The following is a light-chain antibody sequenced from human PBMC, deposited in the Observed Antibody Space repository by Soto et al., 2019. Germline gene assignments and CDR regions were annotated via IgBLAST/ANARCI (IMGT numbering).Light chain of an antibody. Sequence: EIVLTQSPGTLSLSPGERATLSCRASQSVSSSYLAWYQQKPGQPPQLLIYWASTRDSGVPDRFSGSGSGTDFTLTIDSLQAEDVAVYYCQQYHDIPITFGQGTRLEIE. V-gene: IGKV3-20*01. CDR2: WAS. CDR1: QSVSSSY. CDR3: QQYHDIPIT. J-gene: IGKJ5*01.